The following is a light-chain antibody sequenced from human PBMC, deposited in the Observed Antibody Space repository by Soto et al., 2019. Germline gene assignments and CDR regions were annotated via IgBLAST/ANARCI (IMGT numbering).Light chain of an antibody. CDR1: QSISSW. CDR2: DAS. J-gene: IGKJ1*01. Sequence: DIQMTQSPSTLSASVGDRVTITCRASQSISSWLAWYQQKPGKAPKLMIYDASSLESWVPSRLSGSGSGTQYTLPIRRLQPDDFATYYCQQINSYSPGAFGQGTKVPIK. V-gene: IGKV1-5*01. CDR3: QQINSYSPGA.